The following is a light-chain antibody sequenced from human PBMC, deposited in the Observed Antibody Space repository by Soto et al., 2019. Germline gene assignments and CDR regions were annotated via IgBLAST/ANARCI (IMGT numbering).Light chain of an antibody. V-gene: IGKV1-5*01. CDR2: DAS. Sequence: DIQMTQSPSTLSGSVGDRVTITCRASQTISSWLAWYQQKPGKAPKFLIYDASTLETGVPSRFSGSGSGTDFTLTISSLQPEDAATYYCQQSYNTPSFGQGTRLEIK. CDR1: QTISSW. CDR3: QQSYNTPS. J-gene: IGKJ5*01.